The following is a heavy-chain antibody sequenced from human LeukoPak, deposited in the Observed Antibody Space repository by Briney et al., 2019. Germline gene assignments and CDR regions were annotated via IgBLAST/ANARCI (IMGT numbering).Heavy chain of an antibody. CDR2: IFTTGNT. CDR1: GASISSGEYY. CDR3: ERLGSGTLEFDS. Sequence: SETLSLTCTVSGASISSGEYYWSWIRQPAGRGLEWVGRIFTTGNTDYNASLESRVTISVDTSKNRFSLNLTSVTAADTAVYYCERLGSGTLEFDSWGQGTLVTVSS. J-gene: IGHJ4*02. D-gene: IGHD1-7*01. V-gene: IGHV4-61*02.